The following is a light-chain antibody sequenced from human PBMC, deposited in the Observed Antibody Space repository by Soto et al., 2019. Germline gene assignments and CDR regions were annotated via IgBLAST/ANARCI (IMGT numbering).Light chain of an antibody. CDR3: QQYNNWPPLT. CDR2: AAS. Sequence: IVMTQSPATLSVSPGERVTLSCRASQSVSNNLAWYQQKPGQAPRLLIYAASTRATGLPARFSGSGSGTQFTLTISSLQSEDFVVYYCQQYNNWPPLTFGGGTKVEIK. J-gene: IGKJ4*01. CDR1: QSVSNN. V-gene: IGKV3-15*01.